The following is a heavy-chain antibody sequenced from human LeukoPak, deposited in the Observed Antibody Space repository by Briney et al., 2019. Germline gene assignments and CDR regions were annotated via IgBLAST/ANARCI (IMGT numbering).Heavy chain of an antibody. J-gene: IGHJ6*03. Sequence: SETLSLTCTVSGGSISSSSYYWGWIRQPPGKGLEWIGSIYYSGRTKYNPSLKSRATISVATTKNRFSLKLSSVTAEDPACYYRARVSNASQYYYYYYMYVSGKGTTWSVSS. CDR3: ARVSNASQYYYYYYMYV. D-gene: IGHD4-11*01. CDR2: IYYSGRT. CDR1: GGSISSSSYY. V-gene: IGHV4-39*01.